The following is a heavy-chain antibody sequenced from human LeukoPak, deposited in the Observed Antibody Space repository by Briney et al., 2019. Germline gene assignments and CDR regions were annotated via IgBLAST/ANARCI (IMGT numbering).Heavy chain of an antibody. CDR1: GFTFSGSA. D-gene: IGHD1-1*01. CDR2: IKNDGSTT. J-gene: IGHJ4*02. CDR3: ARERKYDSNFDY. Sequence: GGSLKLSCAASGFTFSGSAMHWVRQPPGKGLVWVSRIKNDGSTTTYADSVKGRFTVSRDNAKNTLYLQMNSLRAEDTAVYYCARERKYDSNFDYWGQGTLVTVSS. V-gene: IGHV3-74*01.